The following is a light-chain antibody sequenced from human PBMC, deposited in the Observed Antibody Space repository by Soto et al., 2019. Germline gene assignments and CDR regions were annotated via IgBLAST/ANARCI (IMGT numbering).Light chain of an antibody. J-gene: IGKJ1*01. CDR3: QQYNSYST. Sequence: DIQMTQSPSTLSASVGDRVTITCRASQSVSSWLAWYQQKPGKAPKLLIYDASSLESGVPSRFSGSGSGTAFTLTISSLQPYDFATYYCQQYNSYSTFGQGPKVEIK. V-gene: IGKV1-5*01. CDR2: DAS. CDR1: QSVSSW.